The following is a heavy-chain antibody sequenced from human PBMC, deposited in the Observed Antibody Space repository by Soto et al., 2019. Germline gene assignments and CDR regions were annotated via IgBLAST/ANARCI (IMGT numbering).Heavy chain of an antibody. CDR1: GYSFTSYW. D-gene: IGHD6-6*01. CDR3: GRPSSSSLEFHS. CDR2: IYPSDSDT. J-gene: IGHJ5*01. Sequence: GESLKISCKGSGYSFTSYWIGWVRQMPGKGLEWMAIIYPSDSDTRYSPSFQGQVTISVDKSISTAYLQWSSLKASDTAMYYCGRPSSSSLEFHSWGQANLVTV. V-gene: IGHV5-51*01.